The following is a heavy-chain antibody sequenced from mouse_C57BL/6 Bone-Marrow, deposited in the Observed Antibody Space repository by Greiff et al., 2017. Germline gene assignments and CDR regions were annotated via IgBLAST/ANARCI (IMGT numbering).Heavy chain of an antibody. CDR3: AREGLDWDVLWYFDV. D-gene: IGHD4-1*01. CDR1: GYTFTSYW. J-gene: IGHJ1*03. V-gene: IGHV1-55*01. CDR2: IYPGSGST. Sequence: QVQLQQPGAEIVKPGASVKMSCKASGYTFTSYWITWVKQRPGQGLEWIGDIYPGSGSTNYNEKFKSKATLTVDTSSSTAYMQLSSLTSEDSAVYYCAREGLDWDVLWYFDVWGTGTTVTVSS.